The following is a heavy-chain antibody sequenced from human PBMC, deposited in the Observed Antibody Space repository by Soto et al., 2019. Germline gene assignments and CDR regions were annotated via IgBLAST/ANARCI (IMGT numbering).Heavy chain of an antibody. Sequence: GASVKVSCKASGGTFSSYAISWVRQAPGQGLEWMGGIIPIFGTANYAQKFQGRATITADESTSTAYMELSSLRSEDTAVYYCARDLIVVNRYYYGMDVWGQGTTVTVSS. D-gene: IGHD2-15*01. CDR3: ARDLIVVNRYYYGMDV. CDR2: IIPIFGTA. CDR1: GGTFSSYA. J-gene: IGHJ6*02. V-gene: IGHV1-69*13.